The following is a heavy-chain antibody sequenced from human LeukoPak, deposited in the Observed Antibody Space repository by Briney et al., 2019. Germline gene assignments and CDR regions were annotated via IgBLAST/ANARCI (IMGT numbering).Heavy chain of an antibody. CDR2: IYYNGDT. Sequence: SETLSLTCTVSGGSISRYYWTWIRQPPGKGLEWLGYIYYNGDTKYNPSLRSRVTLSLGTSKNQFSLRLSSVTAADTAVYYCARTVTTEDLFYFDYWGQGTLVTVSS. D-gene: IGHD4-17*01. CDR3: ARTVTTEDLFYFDY. J-gene: IGHJ4*02. V-gene: IGHV4-59*08. CDR1: GGSISRYY.